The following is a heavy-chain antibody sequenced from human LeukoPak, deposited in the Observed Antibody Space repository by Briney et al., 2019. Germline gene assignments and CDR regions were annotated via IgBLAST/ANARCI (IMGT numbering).Heavy chain of an antibody. V-gene: IGHV3-53*01. D-gene: IGHD3-22*01. CDR2: IYSGGST. CDR1: GFTVSSNY. J-gene: IGHJ4*02. CDR3: ARDEVNDSSGYYPYYFDY. Sequence: GGSLRLSCAASGFTVSSNYMSWVRQAPGKGLEWVSVIYSGGSTYYADSVKGRFTISRDNSKNTLYLQMNSLRAEDTAVYYCARDEVNDSSGYYPYYFDYWGQGTLVTVSS.